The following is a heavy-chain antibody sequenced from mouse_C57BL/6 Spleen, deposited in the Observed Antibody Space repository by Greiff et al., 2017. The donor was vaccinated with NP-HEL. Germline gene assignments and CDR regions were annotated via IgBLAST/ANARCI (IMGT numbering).Heavy chain of an antibody. D-gene: IGHD2-2*01. CDR3: TGGYDVSMDY. CDR2: IDPENGDT. V-gene: IGHV14-4*01. Sequence: EVQLQQSGAELVRPGASVKLSCTASGFNIKDDYMHWVKQRPEQGLEWIGWIDPENGDTEYASKFQGKATITADTSSNTAYLQLSSLTSEDTAVYYCTGGYDVSMDYWGQGTSVTVSS. CDR1: GFNIKDDY. J-gene: IGHJ4*01.